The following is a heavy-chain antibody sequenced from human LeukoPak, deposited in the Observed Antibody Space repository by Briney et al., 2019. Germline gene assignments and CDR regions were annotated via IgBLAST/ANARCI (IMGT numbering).Heavy chain of an antibody. CDR1: GYTFTELS. Sequence: ASVKVSCKVSGYTFTELSMHWVRQAPGKGLEWMGGFDPEDGETIYAQKFQGRVTMTEDTSTDTAYMELSSLRSDDTAVYYCARDLVGIAAAGSPDDAFDIWGQGTMVTVSS. V-gene: IGHV1-24*01. CDR3: ARDLVGIAAAGSPDDAFDI. CDR2: FDPEDGET. J-gene: IGHJ3*02. D-gene: IGHD6-13*01.